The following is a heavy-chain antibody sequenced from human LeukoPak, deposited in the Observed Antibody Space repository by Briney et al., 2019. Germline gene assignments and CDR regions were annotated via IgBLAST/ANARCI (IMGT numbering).Heavy chain of an antibody. CDR2: INPSGAST. J-gene: IGHJ4*02. V-gene: IGHV1-46*01. Sequence: VASVKVSCKASGYTFTAYYMHWVRQAPGQGLEWMGIINPSGASTSYAQKFQGRVTMTRDTSTTTVHMELYSLRSDDTAVYYCARGAIFGVVILENLLDYWGQGTLVTVSS. D-gene: IGHD3-3*01. CDR3: ARGAIFGVVILENLLDY. CDR1: GYTFTAYY.